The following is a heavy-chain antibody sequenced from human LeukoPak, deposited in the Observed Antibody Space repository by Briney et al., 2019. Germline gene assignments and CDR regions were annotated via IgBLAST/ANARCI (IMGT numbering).Heavy chain of an antibody. Sequence: SETLSLTCTVSGGSISSYYWSWIRQPPGKGLEWIGYIYYSGSTNYNPSLKSRVTISVDTSKNQFSLKLSSVTAADTAVYYCARYGVESPHRNWFGPWGQGTLVTVSS. D-gene: IGHD3-10*01. V-gene: IGHV4-59*01. CDR3: ARYGVESPHRNWFGP. CDR2: IYYSGST. J-gene: IGHJ5*02. CDR1: GGSISSYY.